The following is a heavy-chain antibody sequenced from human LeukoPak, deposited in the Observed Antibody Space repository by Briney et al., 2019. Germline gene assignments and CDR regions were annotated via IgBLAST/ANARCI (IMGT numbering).Heavy chain of an antibody. CDR1: GYTFTSYD. Sequence: ASVKVSCKASGYTFTSYDINWVRQATGQGLEWMGWMNPNSGNTGYAQKFQGRVTMTRNTSISTAYMELSSLRSEDTAVYYRARLRDEAPHTYYYDSSERNAFDIWGQGTMVTVSS. V-gene: IGHV1-8*01. CDR3: ARLRDEAPHTYYYDSSERNAFDI. D-gene: IGHD3-22*01. J-gene: IGHJ3*02. CDR2: MNPNSGNT.